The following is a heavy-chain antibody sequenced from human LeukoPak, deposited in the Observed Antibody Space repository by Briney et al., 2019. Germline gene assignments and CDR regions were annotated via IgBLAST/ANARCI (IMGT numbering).Heavy chain of an antibody. CDR2: IIPIFGTA. J-gene: IGHJ4*02. D-gene: IGHD1-26*01. Sequence: GASVKVSCKASGGTFSSYAISWVRQAPGQGLEWMGRIIPIFGTANYAQKFQGGVTITTDESTSTAYMELSSLRSEDTAVYYCARDSGSYYASYWGQGTLVTVSS. V-gene: IGHV1-69*05. CDR1: GGTFSSYA. CDR3: ARDSGSYYASY.